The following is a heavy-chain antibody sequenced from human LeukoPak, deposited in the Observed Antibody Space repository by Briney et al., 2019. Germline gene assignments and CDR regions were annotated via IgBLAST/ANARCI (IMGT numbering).Heavy chain of an antibody. CDR2: ISTSSSYI. J-gene: IGHJ6*03. Sequence: GGSLRLSCAASGFTFSSYSMNWVRQAPGKGLEWVSSISTSSSYIYYADSVKGRFTISRDNAKNSLYLQMNSLRAEDTAVYYCAKTTDNYYYYYMDVWGKGTTVTVSS. D-gene: IGHD4-17*01. CDR1: GFTFSSYS. CDR3: AKTTDNYYYYYMDV. V-gene: IGHV3-21*01.